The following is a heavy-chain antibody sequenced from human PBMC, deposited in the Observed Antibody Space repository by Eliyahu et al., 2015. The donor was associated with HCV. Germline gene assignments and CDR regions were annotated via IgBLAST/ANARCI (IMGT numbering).Heavy chain of an antibody. J-gene: IGHJ4*02. Sequence: EVHLLESGGGLVQPGGSLRLSCAASGFIFKHYALTWVRQAPGKGLEWVSFINGAGSDTDYADPVEGRFTISRDNSKNILYLEMNTLRVEDTAVYYCAKGLYGSGSYPLDYWGQGTLVSVSS. V-gene: IGHV3-23*01. CDR3: AKGLYGSGSYPLDY. CDR2: INGAGSDT. D-gene: IGHD3-10*01. CDR1: GFIFKHYA.